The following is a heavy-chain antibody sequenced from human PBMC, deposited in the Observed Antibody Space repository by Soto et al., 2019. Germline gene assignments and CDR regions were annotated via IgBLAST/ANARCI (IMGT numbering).Heavy chain of an antibody. CDR1: GGSFSNRSCY. CDR2: TFYSGTT. Sequence: SETLSLTCTVSGGSFSNRSCYWGWIRQPPGKGLEWIGSTFYSGTTYYNPSLKSRVTISVDTSKNQFSLKLNSVTAADTAMYYCARHVSSRTYFDYWGQGTLVTVSS. J-gene: IGHJ4*02. V-gene: IGHV4-39*01. D-gene: IGHD1-26*01. CDR3: ARHVSSRTYFDY.